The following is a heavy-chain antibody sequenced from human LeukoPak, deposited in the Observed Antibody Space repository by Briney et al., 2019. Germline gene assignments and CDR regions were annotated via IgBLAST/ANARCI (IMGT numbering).Heavy chain of an antibody. CDR2: INHSGST. J-gene: IGHJ4*02. V-gene: IGHV4-34*01. CDR1: GGSFSGYY. CDR3: ARLKYYDFATGSYGQDF. Sequence: SETLSLTCAVYGGSFSGYYWSWIRQPPGKGLEWIGEINHSGSTYYNPSLKSRVTISVDTSKKKFSLKLSSVTAADTAVYYCARLKYYDFATGSYGQDFWGQGILVIVSS. D-gene: IGHD3-3*01.